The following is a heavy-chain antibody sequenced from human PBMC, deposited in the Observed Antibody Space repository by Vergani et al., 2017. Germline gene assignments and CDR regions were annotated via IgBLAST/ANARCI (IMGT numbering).Heavy chain of an antibody. D-gene: IGHD2-2*01. CDR1: GYSFTSYW. Sequence: EVQLVQSGAEVKKPGESLKISCKGSGYSFTSYWIGWVRQMPGKGLEWMGIIYPGDSDTRYSPSFQGQVTISADKSISTAYLQRSSLKASDTAMYYCARIPGVPAGTDYYYYMDVWGKGTTVTVSS. CDR3: ARIPGVPAGTDYYYYMDV. CDR2: IYPGDSDT. J-gene: IGHJ6*03. V-gene: IGHV5-51*03.